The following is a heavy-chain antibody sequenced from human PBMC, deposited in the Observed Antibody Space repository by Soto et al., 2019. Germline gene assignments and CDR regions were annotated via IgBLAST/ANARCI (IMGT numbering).Heavy chain of an antibody. J-gene: IGHJ6*02. CDR2: ISYDGSNK. Sequence: QVRLVESGGGVVQPGRSLRLSCAASGFTFSSYAMHWDRQAPGKGLEWVAVISYDGSNKYYADSVKGRFTISRDNSKNTLYLQMNSLRAEDTAVYYCARDLGGMDVWGQGTTVTVSS. CDR3: ARDLGGMDV. V-gene: IGHV3-30-3*01. CDR1: GFTFSSYA. D-gene: IGHD3-16*01.